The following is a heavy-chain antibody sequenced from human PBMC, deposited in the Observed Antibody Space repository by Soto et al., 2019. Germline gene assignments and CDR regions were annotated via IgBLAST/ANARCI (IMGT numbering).Heavy chain of an antibody. Sequence: GGSLRLSCVGSGFTFSTYSINWVRQAPGKGLEWVSSISSRSDIYYADSVKGRFTISRDNAKNSVSLQMNSLRAEDTAVYYCTREYTAWPLAYGLDVWGQGTTVTVS. CDR2: ISSRSDI. CDR1: GFTFSTYS. J-gene: IGHJ6*02. CDR3: TREYTAWPLAYGLDV. V-gene: IGHV3-21*01. D-gene: IGHD2-2*02.